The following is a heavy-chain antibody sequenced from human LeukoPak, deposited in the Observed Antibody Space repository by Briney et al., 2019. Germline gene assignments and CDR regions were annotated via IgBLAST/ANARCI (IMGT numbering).Heavy chain of an antibody. V-gene: IGHV4-59*08. D-gene: IGHD6-19*01. CDR2: IYYSGST. CDR3: ARQIAVAGTAPLDY. Sequence: SETLSLTCTVSGGSISSYYWSWIRQPPGKGLEWIGYIYYSGSTNYNPSLKSRVTISVDTSKNQFSLKLSSVTAADTAVYYCARQIAVAGTAPLDYWGQGTLVTVSS. CDR1: GGSISSYY. J-gene: IGHJ4*02.